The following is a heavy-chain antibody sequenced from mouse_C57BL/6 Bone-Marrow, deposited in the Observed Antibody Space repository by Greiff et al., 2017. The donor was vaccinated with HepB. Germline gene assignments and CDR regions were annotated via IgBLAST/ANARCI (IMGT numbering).Heavy chain of an antibody. CDR1: GFTFSSYA. V-gene: IGHV5-4*01. J-gene: IGHJ4*01. CDR3: AREEAMDY. CDR2: ISDGGSYT. Sequence: VQLQQSGGGLVKPGGSLKLSCAASGFTFSSYAMSWVRQTPEKRLEWVATISDGGSYTYYPDNVKGRFTISRDNAKNNLYLQMSHLKSEDTAMYYCAREEAMDYWGQGTSVTVSS.